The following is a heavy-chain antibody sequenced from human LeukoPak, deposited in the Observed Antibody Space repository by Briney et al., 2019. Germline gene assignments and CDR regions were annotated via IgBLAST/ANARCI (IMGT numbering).Heavy chain of an antibody. CDR1: GFTFSSYW. Sequence: PGGSLRLSCAASGFTFSSYWMSWVRQAPGKGLEWVANIKEDGSDKNYVDSVKGRFTISRDNAKNSLYLQMNSLRAEDTAVYYCADSNYWYPVDYWGQGTLVTVSS. V-gene: IGHV3-7*05. J-gene: IGHJ4*02. CDR3: ADSNYWYPVDY. CDR2: IKEDGSDK. D-gene: IGHD4-11*01.